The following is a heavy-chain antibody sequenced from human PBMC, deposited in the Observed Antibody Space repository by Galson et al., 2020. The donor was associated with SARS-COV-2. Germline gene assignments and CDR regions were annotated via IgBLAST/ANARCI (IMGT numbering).Heavy chain of an antibody. CDR1: GFTFSSYW. V-gene: IGHV3-74*01. CDR3: ARVPPSRNALLGEPEGP. D-gene: IGHD3-16*01. J-gene: IGHJ5*02. Sequence: GGSLRLSCVASGFTFSSYWMNWVRQAPGKGLVWVSRINNEGSSTSYADSVKGRFTISRDNAKNTLYLQMNSLRAEDTAVYYCARVPPSRNALLGEPEGPWGQGTLVTVSS. CDR2: INNEGSST.